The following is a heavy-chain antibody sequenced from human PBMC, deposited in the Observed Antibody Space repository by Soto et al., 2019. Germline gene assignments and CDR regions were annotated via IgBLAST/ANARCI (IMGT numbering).Heavy chain of an antibody. CDR2: IRHAT. V-gene: IGHV3-73*02. Sequence: EVQLVESGGGLVQPGGSLKLSCAASGFTFSGSAMHWVRQASGKGLEWVGRIRHATLYAASVKGRLTISRDDSKNTAYLQMNSLKTEDTAVYYCTSTTIVGQTRPGFDIWGQGTMVTVSS. CDR1: GFTFSGSA. CDR3: TSTTIVGQTRPGFDI. J-gene: IGHJ3*02. D-gene: IGHD1-26*01.